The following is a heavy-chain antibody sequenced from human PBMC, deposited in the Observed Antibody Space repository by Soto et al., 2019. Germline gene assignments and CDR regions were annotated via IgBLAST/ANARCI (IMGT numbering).Heavy chain of an antibody. CDR3: AKSPQVFTSYLDK. CDR1: GFTFSNYA. D-gene: IGHD2-8*01. J-gene: IGHJ4*02. CDR2: ISGSGGST. V-gene: IGHV3-23*01. Sequence: GGSLRLSCAASGFTFSNYAMSWVRQAPGKGLEWVSAISGSGGSTYYADSVKGRFTISRDNSKNTLYLQMNSLRAEDTAVYYCAKSPQVFTSYLDKWGQGTLVTVSS.